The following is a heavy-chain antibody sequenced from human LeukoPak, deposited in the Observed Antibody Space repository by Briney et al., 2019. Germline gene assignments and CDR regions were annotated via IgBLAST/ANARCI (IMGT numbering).Heavy chain of an antibody. V-gene: IGHV1-69*13. Sequence: SVKVSCKASGGTFSSYAIGWVRQAPGQGLEWMGGIIPIFGTANYAQKFQGGVTITADESTSTAYMELSSLRSEDTAVYYCARRSRQLVPGDNWFDPWGQGTLVTVSS. D-gene: IGHD6-6*01. CDR3: ARRSRQLVPGDNWFDP. CDR1: GGTFSSYA. J-gene: IGHJ5*02. CDR2: IIPIFGTA.